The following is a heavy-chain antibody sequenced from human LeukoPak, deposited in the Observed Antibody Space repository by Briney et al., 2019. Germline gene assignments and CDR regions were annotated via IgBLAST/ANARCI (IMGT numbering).Heavy chain of an antibody. CDR2: IYYSGST. CDR3: ARDAGHQLSRRNYYAMDV. J-gene: IGHJ6*02. CDR1: GGSISSYY. Sequence: SETLSLTCTVSGGSISSYYWSWIRQPPGKGLEWIGYIYYSGSTNYNPSLKSRVTISVDTSKNQFSLRVSSVTAADTAVYYCARDAGHQLSRRNYYAMDVWGQGTTVTVSS. V-gene: IGHV4-59*12. D-gene: IGHD2-2*01.